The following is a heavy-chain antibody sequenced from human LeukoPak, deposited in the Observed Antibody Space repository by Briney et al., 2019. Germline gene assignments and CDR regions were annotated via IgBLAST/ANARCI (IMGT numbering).Heavy chain of an antibody. CDR2: ISYDGSTT. V-gene: IGHV3-74*01. CDR1: GFTFSSYW. CDR3: ARDPFSGY. Sequence: PGESLRLSCAASGFTFSSYWMHWVRQAPGKGLVWVSRISYDGSTTYYADSVKGRFTISRDNSKNTLYLQMNSLRAEDTAVYYCARDPFSGYWGQGTLVTVSS. J-gene: IGHJ4*02.